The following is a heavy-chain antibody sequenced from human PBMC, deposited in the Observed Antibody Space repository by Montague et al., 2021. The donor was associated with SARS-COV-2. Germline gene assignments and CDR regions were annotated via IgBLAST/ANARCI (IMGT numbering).Heavy chain of an antibody. J-gene: IGHJ5*02. Sequence: SETLSLTCAVYGGSFSGYYWSWIRQPPGKGLEWIGEINHSGRTNYNPSXXSRVTISVDTSKNQFSLKLSSVTAADTAVYYCARGPRITMIVVVITDIWFDPWGQGTLVTVSS. CDR2: INHSGRT. CDR1: GGSFSGYY. CDR3: ARGPRITMIVVVITDIWFDP. V-gene: IGHV4-34*01. D-gene: IGHD3-22*01.